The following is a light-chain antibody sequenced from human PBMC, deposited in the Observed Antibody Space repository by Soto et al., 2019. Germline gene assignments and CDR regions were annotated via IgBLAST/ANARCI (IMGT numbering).Light chain of an antibody. CDR2: GTS. J-gene: IGKJ4*01. Sequence: EVVMTQSPATLSVSPGEGATLPCRASQSIGSLLAWYQQRPGQAPRLLIYGTSTRATGIPARFSGSGSGTEFTLTINSLQSEDFAVYYCQQYNNWPITFGGGTKVEIK. CDR3: QQYNNWPIT. CDR1: QSIGSL. V-gene: IGKV3-15*01.